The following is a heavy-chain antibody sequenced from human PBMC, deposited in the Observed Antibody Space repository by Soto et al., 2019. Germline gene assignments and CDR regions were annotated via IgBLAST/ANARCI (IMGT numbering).Heavy chain of an antibody. CDR2: IHHSGRT. CDR3: ARERGGWEAAALQDAFDF. D-gene: IGHD6-13*01. J-gene: IGHJ3*01. CDR1: GGFISFYY. V-gene: IGHV4-59*01. Sequence: QVQLQESGPGLVKPWETLSLTCTVSGGFISFYYWSWIRQPPGKGMEWIGNIHHSGRTNYNPSLKSRGTISVDTSKNQFSLNLSSVTATDTAVYYCARERGGWEAAALQDAFDFWGQGTMVTVSS.